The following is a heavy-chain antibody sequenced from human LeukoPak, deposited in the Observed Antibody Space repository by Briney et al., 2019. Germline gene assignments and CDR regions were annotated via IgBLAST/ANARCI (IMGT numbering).Heavy chain of an antibody. CDR1: GFTFSRYD. CDR3: AKDSERYYGSGSRQYYYYYYGMDV. V-gene: IGHV3-30*18. D-gene: IGHD3-10*01. Sequence: GGSLRLSCAASGFTFSRYDMHWVRQATGKSLEWVAVISYDGSNKYYADSVKGRFTISRDNSKNTLYLQMNSLRAEDTAVYYCAKDSERYYGSGSRQYYYYYYGMDVWGQGTTVTVSS. CDR2: ISYDGSNK. J-gene: IGHJ6*02.